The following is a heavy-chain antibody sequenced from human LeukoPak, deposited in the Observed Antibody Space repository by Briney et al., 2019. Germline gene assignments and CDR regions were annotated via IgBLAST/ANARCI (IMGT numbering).Heavy chain of an antibody. CDR3: ARGRIVVGNFDY. D-gene: IGHD2-21*01. CDR2: MNPNSGNT. V-gene: IGHV1-8*03. Sequence: ASLKVSCKASGYTVTSYDISWVRQATGQGLEWMGWMNPNSGNTGYAQKFQGRVTITRNTSISTAYMELSSLRSEDTAVYYCARGRIVVGNFDYWGQGTLVTVSS. CDR1: GYTVTSYD. J-gene: IGHJ4*02.